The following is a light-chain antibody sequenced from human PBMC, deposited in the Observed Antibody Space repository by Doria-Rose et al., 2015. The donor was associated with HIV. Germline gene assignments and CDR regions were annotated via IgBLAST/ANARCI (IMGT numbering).Light chain of an antibody. J-gene: IGKJ1*01. CDR3: HQYGTSWT. CDR1: QSFSSTY. Sequence: TQSPGPLSLSPGERATLSCRASQSFSSTYLAWYQQKPGQAHSLLIYDGSTRATGIPDRYSASGSGTDFTLTINRLEPEDFALYYCHQYGTSWTFGQGTKVEI. V-gene: IGKV3-20*01. CDR2: DGS.